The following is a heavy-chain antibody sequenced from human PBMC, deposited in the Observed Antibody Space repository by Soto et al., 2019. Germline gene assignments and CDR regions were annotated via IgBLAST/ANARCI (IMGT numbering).Heavy chain of an antibody. D-gene: IGHD1-1*01. Sequence: QLTLKESAPTRVKVTQTLTLTCTFSGFSLTSRPVGVGCIRQPPGKALEWLAFIYWDDDQVYSPSLRSRLTITKDTSGNQFVLTMTNMDAVDTATYYCAHRLSGYNWNGGYFDYWGQGALVTVAS. J-gene: IGHJ4*02. CDR1: GFSLTSRPVG. CDR3: AHRLSGYNWNGGYFDY. V-gene: IGHV2-5*02. CDR2: IYWDDDQ.